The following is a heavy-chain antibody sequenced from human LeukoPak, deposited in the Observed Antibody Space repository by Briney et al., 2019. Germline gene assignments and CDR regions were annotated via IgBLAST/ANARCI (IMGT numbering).Heavy chain of an antibody. V-gene: IGHV1-2*02. CDR2: IKPNGGGT. J-gene: IGHJ6*02. CDR3: ARRTNYYYYYGMDV. CDR1: GYTFIDYY. Sequence: GASVKVSCEASGYTFIDYYIHWVRQAPGQGLEWMGWIKPNGGGTNYAQKFQGRITMTRDTPISTAYMELSRLRSDDSAVYYCARRTNYYYYYGMDVWGQGTTVTVSS.